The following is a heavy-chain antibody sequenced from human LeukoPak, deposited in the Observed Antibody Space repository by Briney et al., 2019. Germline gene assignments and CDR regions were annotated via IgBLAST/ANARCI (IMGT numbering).Heavy chain of an antibody. CDR3: ARDRIQLWSGDAFDI. D-gene: IGHD5-18*01. V-gene: IGHV3-48*04. CDR2: ISSSSSTI. Sequence: GGSLRLSCAASGFTFSSYSMNWVRQAPGKGLEWVSYISSSSSTIYYADSVKGRFTISRDNAKNSLYLQMNSLRAEDTAVYYCARDRIQLWSGDAFDIWGQGTMVTVSS. CDR1: GFTFSSYS. J-gene: IGHJ3*02.